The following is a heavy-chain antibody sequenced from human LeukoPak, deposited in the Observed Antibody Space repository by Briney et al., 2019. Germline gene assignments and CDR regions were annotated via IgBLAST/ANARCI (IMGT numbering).Heavy chain of an antibody. CDR1: GDTFSAYY. V-gene: IGHV1-2*02. D-gene: IGHD3-22*01. J-gene: IGHJ4*02. Sequence: ASVSVSCAASGDTFSAYYRRWVRQAPGQGLEWMGGLNPNSGGTNYAQNFQGRVTMTRDTSINTAYMDLSRLSSDDTAVYYCARGPYYYDTSGNFDDWGQGTLVTVSS. CDR3: ARGPYYYDTSGNFDD. CDR2: LNPNSGGT.